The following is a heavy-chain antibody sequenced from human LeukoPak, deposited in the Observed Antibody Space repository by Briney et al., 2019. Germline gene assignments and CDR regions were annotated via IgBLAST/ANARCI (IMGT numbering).Heavy chain of an antibody. CDR2: IYYSGST. CDR3: ARGRNYDFWSGYPRLDGMDV. CDR1: GGSISSSSYY. D-gene: IGHD3-3*01. V-gene: IGHV4-31*03. J-gene: IGHJ6*02. Sequence: PSETLSLTCTVSGGSISSSSYYWSWIRQHPGKGLEWIGYIYYSGSTYYNPSLKSRATISVDTSKNQFSLKLSSVTAADTAVYYCARGRNYDFWSGYPRLDGMDVWGQGTTVTVSS.